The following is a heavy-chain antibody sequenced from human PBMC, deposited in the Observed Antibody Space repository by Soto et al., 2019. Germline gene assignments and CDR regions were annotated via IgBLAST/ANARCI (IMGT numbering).Heavy chain of an antibody. D-gene: IGHD2-8*02. CDR3: AKLVAH. J-gene: IGHJ4*02. CDR1: GFTFSSSA. V-gene: IGHV3-23*01. Sequence: EVQLLESGGGLVQPGGSLRLSCAASGFTFSSSAMSWVRQAPGKGLEWVSAISGSGDYYADSVKGRFTISRDNSKNTLYLQMNSLRAEDTALYYCAKLVAHWGQGTLVTVSS. CDR2: ISGSGD.